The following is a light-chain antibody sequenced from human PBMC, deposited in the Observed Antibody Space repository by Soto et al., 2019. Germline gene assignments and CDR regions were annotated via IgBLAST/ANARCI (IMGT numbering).Light chain of an antibody. Sequence: QSVLTQPASVSVSPVQSITISCTGASGAFGGFNYVSWYQQHPDKAPQRLMYGVTNLPTGLSRRFPVSKSANAASLTINRLQSYDEAEYYCNSYTNTKAPPVFGSGTKVTVL. CDR2: GVT. V-gene: IGLV2-14*03. J-gene: IGLJ1*01. CDR1: SGAFGGFNY. CDR3: NSYTNTKAPPV.